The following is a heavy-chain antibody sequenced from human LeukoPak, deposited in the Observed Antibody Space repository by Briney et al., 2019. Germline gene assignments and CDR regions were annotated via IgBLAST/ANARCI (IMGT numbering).Heavy chain of an antibody. CDR2: IIPIFGTA. Sequence: ASVKVSCKASGGTFSSYAISWVRQAPGQGLEWMGGIIPIFGTANYAQKFQGRVTITTDESTSTAYMELSSLRSEDTAVYYCARDPEYYYDSSGPGAFDIRGQGTMVTVSS. J-gene: IGHJ3*02. V-gene: IGHV1-69*05. D-gene: IGHD3-22*01. CDR1: GGTFSSYA. CDR3: ARDPEYYYDSSGPGAFDI.